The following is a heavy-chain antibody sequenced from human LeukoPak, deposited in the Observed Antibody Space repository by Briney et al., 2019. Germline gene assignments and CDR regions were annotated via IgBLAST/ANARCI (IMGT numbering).Heavy chain of an antibody. CDR1: GFTFTSYS. CDR3: ARGLDSSGGGYYFDY. J-gene: IGHJ4*02. D-gene: IGHD3-10*01. CDR2: IYIGVTT. Sequence: PGGSLRLSCAASGFTFTSYSMNWVRQAPGKGPEWVSVIYIGVTTYYADSVKGRFTISRDNSKNTLYLQMSSLRAEDTAVYYCARGLDSSGGGYYFDYWGQGTLVTVST. V-gene: IGHV3-53*01.